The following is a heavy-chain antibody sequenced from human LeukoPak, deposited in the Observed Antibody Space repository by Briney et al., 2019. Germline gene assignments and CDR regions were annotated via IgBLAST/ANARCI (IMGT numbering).Heavy chain of an antibody. J-gene: IGHJ4*02. Sequence: PGGSLRLSCAASGFTFRSYAMSWVRQAPGKGLEWVSGMSGSGDRTYYADSVKGRFTISRDNSKNTLYLQMNSLRAEDTAVYYCAKEKYSSPSPIDCWGQGTLVTVSS. V-gene: IGHV3-23*01. CDR1: GFTFRSYA. CDR3: AKEKYSSPSPIDC. CDR2: MSGSGDRT. D-gene: IGHD6-6*01.